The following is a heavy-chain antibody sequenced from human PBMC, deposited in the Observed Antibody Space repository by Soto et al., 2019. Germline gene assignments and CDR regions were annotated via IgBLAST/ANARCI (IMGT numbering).Heavy chain of an antibody. D-gene: IGHD4-17*01. Sequence: ASVKVSCKASGYTFRRNGITWVRRAPGQGFEWMGWINGDNGDTNYAQKFQGRLAMTTDTSTSTAYMELTSLKSDDTAVYYCARDLGYGDYGTDFWGQGTLVTVSS. J-gene: IGHJ4*02. V-gene: IGHV1-18*04. CDR3: ARDLGYGDYGTDF. CDR2: INGDNGDT. CDR1: GYTFRRNG.